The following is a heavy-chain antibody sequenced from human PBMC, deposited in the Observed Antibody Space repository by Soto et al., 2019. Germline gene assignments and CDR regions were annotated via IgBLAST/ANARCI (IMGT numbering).Heavy chain of an antibody. Sequence: ASVKVSCKGSGYTFTGYYMHWVRQAPGQGLEWMGWINPNSGGTNYAQKFQGWVTMTRDTSISTAYMELSRLRSDDTAVYYCARDRGYITMIVVVIDIWGQGTMVTVSS. J-gene: IGHJ3*02. CDR2: INPNSGGT. D-gene: IGHD3-22*01. CDR3: ARDRGYITMIVVVIDI. CDR1: GYTFTGYY. V-gene: IGHV1-2*04.